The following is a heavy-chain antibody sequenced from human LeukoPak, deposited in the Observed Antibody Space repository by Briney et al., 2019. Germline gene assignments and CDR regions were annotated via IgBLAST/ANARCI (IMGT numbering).Heavy chain of an antibody. V-gene: IGHV3-33*01. CDR2: IWYDGNNK. CDR3: ARDRGSGSYDGFDV. J-gene: IGHJ3*01. CDR1: GFTFSSYV. D-gene: IGHD1-26*01. Sequence: GGSLRLSCTASGFTFSSYVMHWVRQAPGKGLEWVAAIWYDGNNKYYADSVKGRFTISRDNPKNTLYLQMNSLRAEDTAVYYCARDRGSGSYDGFDVWGQGTMVTVSS.